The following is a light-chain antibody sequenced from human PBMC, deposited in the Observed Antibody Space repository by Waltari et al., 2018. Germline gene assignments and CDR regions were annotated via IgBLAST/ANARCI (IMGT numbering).Light chain of an antibody. CDR1: QGINNY. CDR2: AAS. CDR3: QQLNTYPQT. Sequence: DVQLTQSPSFLSASVGDRVTVTCRASQGINNYLAWYQQKPGKAPKLLLYAASLLYTGVPSRFTGSGSWTEFTLTISSLQPEDFATYYCQQLNTYPQTFGGGTKVEIK. V-gene: IGKV1-9*01. J-gene: IGKJ4*01.